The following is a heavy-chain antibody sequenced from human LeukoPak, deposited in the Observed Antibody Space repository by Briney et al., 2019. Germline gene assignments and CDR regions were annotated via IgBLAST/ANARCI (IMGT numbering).Heavy chain of an antibody. J-gene: IGHJ6*02. CDR3: ATKGLGFLEWLSTDYYYGMDV. CDR1: GYTFTSYY. Sequence: ASVKVSCKASGYTFTSYYMHWVRQAPGQGLEWMGIINPSGGSTSYAQKFQGRVTMTRDTSTSTVYMELSSLRSEDTAVYYCATKGLGFLEWLSTDYYYGMDVWGQGTTVTVSS. CDR2: INPSGGST. V-gene: IGHV1-46*01. D-gene: IGHD3-3*01.